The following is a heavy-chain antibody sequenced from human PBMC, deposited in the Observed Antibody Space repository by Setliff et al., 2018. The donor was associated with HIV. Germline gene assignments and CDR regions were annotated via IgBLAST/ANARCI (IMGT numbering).Heavy chain of an antibody. V-gene: IGHV4-34*01. D-gene: IGHD3-10*01. CDR3: ARGPRGLRWGVYFQH. J-gene: IGHJ1*01. CDR1: VGSLRSYS. CDR2: IHHGGST. Sequence: SETLSLTCGVYVGSLRSYSWGWIRQPPGKGLEWIGSIHHGGSTYYNPSLKSRVTISVDTSKNQFSLKLSSVTAADTAVYYCARGPRGLRWGVYFQHWGQGTLVTVSS.